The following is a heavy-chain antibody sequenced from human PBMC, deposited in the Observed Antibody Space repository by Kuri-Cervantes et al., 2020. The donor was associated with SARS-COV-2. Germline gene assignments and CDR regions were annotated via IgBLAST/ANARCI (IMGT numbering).Heavy chain of an antibody. CDR1: GYTFTSYA. D-gene: IGHD4-17*01. Sequence: ASVKVSCKASGYTFTSYAMHWVRQAPGQRLEWMGWINAGNGNTKYSQKFQGRVTITRDTSASTAYMELSSLGSEDTAAYYCARAEHLLTTVIAFDYWGQGTLVTVSS. CDR2: INAGNGNT. CDR3: ARAEHLLTTVIAFDY. V-gene: IGHV1-3*01. J-gene: IGHJ4*02.